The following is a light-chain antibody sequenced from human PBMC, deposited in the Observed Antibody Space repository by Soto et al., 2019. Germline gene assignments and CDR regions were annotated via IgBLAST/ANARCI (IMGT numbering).Light chain of an antibody. CDR1: QSISSY. CDR2: SAS. J-gene: IGKJ4*01. Sequence: DIQMTQSPSSLSASVGDRVTITCRASQSISSYLNWYQQKPGKAPKLLIYSASSLQRGVPSRFSGRGSGTDFTLTISSLQPEDFATYYCQQTYSSPLTFGRGTKVDIK. CDR3: QQTYSSPLT. V-gene: IGKV1-39*01.